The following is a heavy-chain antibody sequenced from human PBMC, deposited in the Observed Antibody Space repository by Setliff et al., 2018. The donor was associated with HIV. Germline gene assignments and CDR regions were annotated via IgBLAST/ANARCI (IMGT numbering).Heavy chain of an antibody. D-gene: IGHD3-22*01. CDR1: GGSFSGYY. CDR3: AGGGSDPYYSGSSGPYPPGY. CDR2: INHSGST. V-gene: IGHV4-34*01. Sequence: KASETLSLTCAVYGGSFSGYYWSWIRQPPGKGLEWIGEINHSGSTNCNPSLKSRVTISVDTSKNQFSLKLSSVTAADTAVYYCAGGGSDPYYSGSSGPYPPGYWGQGTLVTVSS. J-gene: IGHJ4*02.